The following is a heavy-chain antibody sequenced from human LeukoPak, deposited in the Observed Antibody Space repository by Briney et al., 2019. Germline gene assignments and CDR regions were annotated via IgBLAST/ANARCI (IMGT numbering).Heavy chain of an antibody. V-gene: IGHV3-21*01. J-gene: IGHJ2*01. CDR3: ARVPTIVGYTSRELGHWYFDL. Sequence: ETLSLTCSVSGDSISSSSYNWGWIRQPPGKGLEWVSSISGSSRYIYYADSVKGRFTISRDNAKNSLYLQMNSLRAEETAVYYCARVPTIVGYTSRELGHWYFDLWGRGTLVTVSS. D-gene: IGHD6-13*01. CDR1: GDSISSSS. CDR2: ISGSSRYI.